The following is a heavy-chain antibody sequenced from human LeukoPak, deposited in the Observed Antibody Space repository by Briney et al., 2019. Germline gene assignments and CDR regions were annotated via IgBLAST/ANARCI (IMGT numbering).Heavy chain of an antibody. CDR2: IHTSGST. CDR3: TRRRGGSSEGEFDF. CDR1: GGSLSGVY. D-gene: IGHD3-16*01. J-gene: IGHJ4*02. V-gene: IGHV4-4*09. Sequence: SETLSLSCTVSGGSLSGVYWNSGRQPPRKGLEWVGYIHTSGSTSFTPSLKSRLRFSINTSKTQVSLRLSSVTATDTAVYYCTRRRGGSSEGEFDFWGQGIPVTVST.